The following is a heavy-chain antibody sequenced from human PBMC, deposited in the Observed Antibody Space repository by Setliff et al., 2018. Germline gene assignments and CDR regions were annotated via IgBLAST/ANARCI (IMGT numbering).Heavy chain of an antibody. CDR3: AKSGFGRWGASY. CDR2: ISWNSGSI. CDR1: GFTFDDYA. J-gene: IGHJ4*02. D-gene: IGHD3-10*01. Sequence: AGGSLRLSCAASGFTFDDYAMHWVRQAPGKGLEWVSGISWNSGSIGYADSVKGRFTISRDNAKNSLYLQMNSLRAEDTALYYCAKSGFGRWGASYWGQGTLVTVS. V-gene: IGHV3-9*01.